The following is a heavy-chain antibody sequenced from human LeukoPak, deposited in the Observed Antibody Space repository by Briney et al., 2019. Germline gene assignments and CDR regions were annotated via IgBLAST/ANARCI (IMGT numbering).Heavy chain of an antibody. CDR1: GVSISSSSYY. J-gene: IGHJ4*02. Sequence: PSETLSLTCTVSGVSISSSSYYWGWIRQPPGKGLEWIGSIYYSGSTYYNPSLKSRVTISVDTSKNQFSLKLSSVTAADTAVYYCAREIAAAGTGDFDYWGQGTLVTVSS. CDR3: AREIAAAGTGDFDY. V-gene: IGHV4-39*02. CDR2: IYYSGST. D-gene: IGHD6-13*01.